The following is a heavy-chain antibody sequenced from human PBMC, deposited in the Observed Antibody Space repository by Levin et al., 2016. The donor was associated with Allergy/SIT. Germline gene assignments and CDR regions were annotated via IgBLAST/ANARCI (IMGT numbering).Heavy chain of an antibody. Sequence: GESLKISCAASGFTFSSYSMNWVRQAPGKGLEWVSSISSSSSYIYYADSVKGRFTISRDNAKNSLYLQMNSLRAEDTAVYYCARDLIDHQHYDFWSGYGLDAFDIWGQGTMVTVSS. CDR1: GFTFSSYS. CDR2: ISSSSSYI. J-gene: IGHJ3*02. D-gene: IGHD3-3*01. V-gene: IGHV3-21*01. CDR3: ARDLIDHQHYDFWSGYGLDAFDI.